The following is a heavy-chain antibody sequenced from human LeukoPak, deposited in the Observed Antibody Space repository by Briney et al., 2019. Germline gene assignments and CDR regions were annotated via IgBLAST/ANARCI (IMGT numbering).Heavy chain of an antibody. CDR3: ARIHRYCSGGACYVLDN. CDR2: VYYSGST. D-gene: IGHD2-15*01. V-gene: IGHV4-59*02. Sequence: SETLSLTCVVSGGSVSGYYWGWIRQPPGRGLEWIGYVYYSGSTNYNPSFKSRITISVDTSRNQFSLQLSSVTAADTAVYYCARIHRYCSGGACYVLDNWGQGTLVAVPS. CDR1: GGSVSGYY. J-gene: IGHJ4*02.